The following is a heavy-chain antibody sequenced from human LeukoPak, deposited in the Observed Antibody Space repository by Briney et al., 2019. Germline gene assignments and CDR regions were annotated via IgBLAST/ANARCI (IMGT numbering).Heavy chain of an antibody. CDR1: GYTFTSYG. J-gene: IGHJ4*02. V-gene: IGHV1-18*01. CDR2: ISAYNGNT. Sequence: ASVKVSCTASGYTFTSYGISWVRQAPGQGLEWMGWISAYNGNTNYAQKFQGRVTMTTDTSTNTAYMELRSLRSDDTAMYYCARQNTGSYPLDYWGQGTLVTVSS. D-gene: IGHD1-26*01. CDR3: ARQNTGSYPLDY.